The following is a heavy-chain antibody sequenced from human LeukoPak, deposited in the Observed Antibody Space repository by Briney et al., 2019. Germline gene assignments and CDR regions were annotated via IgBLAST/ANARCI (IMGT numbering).Heavy chain of an antibody. CDR3: ARGDTAMLP. CDR1: GDSVTSNGAA. V-gene: IGHV6-1*01. CDR2: TYYRSKWYN. Sequence: SQTLSLTCAISGDSVTSNGAAWNWMRQSPSRDLERLGRTYYRSKWYNDYAVSVKSRITINPDTSKNQFSLQLNSVTPEDTAVYYCARGDTAMLPWGQGTLVTVSS. J-gene: IGHJ5*02. D-gene: IGHD5-18*01.